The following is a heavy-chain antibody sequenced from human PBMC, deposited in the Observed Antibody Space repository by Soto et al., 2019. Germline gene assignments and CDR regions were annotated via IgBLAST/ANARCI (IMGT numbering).Heavy chain of an antibody. V-gene: IGHV3-7*01. J-gene: IGHJ4*02. Sequence: GGSLRLSCAASGFTFSSHWMTWVRQAPGKRLEWVANIKQDGSERYYADSVKGRFSISRDNAENSLYLQMTGLRAEDTAVYYCAREDTYGLYVDYWGQGTLVTVSS. CDR1: GFTFSSHW. D-gene: IGHD5-18*01. CDR2: IKQDGSER. CDR3: AREDTYGLYVDY.